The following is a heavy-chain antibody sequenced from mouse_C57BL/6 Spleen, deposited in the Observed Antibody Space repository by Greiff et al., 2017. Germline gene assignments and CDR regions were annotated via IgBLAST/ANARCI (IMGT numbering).Heavy chain of an antibody. Sequence: VKLVESGAELVKPGASVKISCKASGYAFSSYWMNWVKQRPGKGLAWIGQIYPGDGDTNYNGKFKGKATLTADKSSSTAYMQLSSLTSEDSAVYFCAHYYGSSGYAMDYWGQGTSVTVSS. CDR1: GYAFSSYW. V-gene: IGHV1-80*01. CDR2: IYPGDGDT. J-gene: IGHJ4*01. D-gene: IGHD1-1*01. CDR3: AHYYGSSGYAMDY.